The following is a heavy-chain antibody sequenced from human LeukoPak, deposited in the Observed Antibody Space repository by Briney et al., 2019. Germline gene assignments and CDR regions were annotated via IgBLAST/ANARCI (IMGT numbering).Heavy chain of an antibody. D-gene: IGHD3-10*01. V-gene: IGHV3-23*01. CDR3: AKSFPYYYGSGSYYINPFDS. CDR2: MSGSGDST. Sequence: GGSLRLSCAASGFTFSSFGMSWVRQAPGKGLEWVSAMSGSGDSTYYAASVKGRFTISRDNSKNTLYLQMNSLRAEDTAIYYCAKSFPYYYGSGSYYINPFDSWGQGTLVTVSS. CDR1: GFTFSSFG. J-gene: IGHJ4*02.